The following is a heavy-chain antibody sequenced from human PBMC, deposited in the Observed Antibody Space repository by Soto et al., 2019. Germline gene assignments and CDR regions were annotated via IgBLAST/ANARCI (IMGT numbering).Heavy chain of an antibody. D-gene: IGHD6-19*01. V-gene: IGHV4-4*02. CDR1: GGSISSSNW. CDR3: ARDPGYNTGGNWFDP. J-gene: IGHJ5*02. Sequence: QVQLQESGPGLVKPSGTLSLTCAVSGGSISSSNWWSWVRQSPGKGLEWIGEIHHSGRTNYNPSLQSRVTISLDKSKNQFSLKLTAVTAADTAVYYCARDPGYNTGGNWFDPWGQGILVTVSS. CDR2: IHHSGRT.